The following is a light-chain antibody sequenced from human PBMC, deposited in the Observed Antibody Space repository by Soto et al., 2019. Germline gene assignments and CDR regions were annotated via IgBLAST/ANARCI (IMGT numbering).Light chain of an antibody. J-gene: IGLJ2*01. Sequence: QSALTQPASVSGSPGQSITISCTGASTDVGGYNYVSWYQQHPGQAPKLMIYDVTNRPSGVSNRFSGSKSGNTASLTISGVQAEDDADYFCSSYSSRSTVVFGGGTKLTVL. CDR1: STDVGGYNY. CDR3: SSYSSRSTVV. CDR2: DVT. V-gene: IGLV2-14*01.